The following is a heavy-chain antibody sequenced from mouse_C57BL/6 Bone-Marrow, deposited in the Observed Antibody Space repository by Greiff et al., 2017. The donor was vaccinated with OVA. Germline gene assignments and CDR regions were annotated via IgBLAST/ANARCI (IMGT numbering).Heavy chain of an antibody. CDR1: GYTFTSYW. CDR3: ARGSTTVVARYYYAMDY. D-gene: IGHD1-1*01. J-gene: IGHJ4*01. Sequence: QVQLQQPGAELVKPGASVKLSCKASGYTFTSYWMHWVKQRPGRGLEWIGRIDPNSGGTKYNEKFKSKATLTVDKPSSTAYMQLSSLTSEDSAVYYCARGSTTVVARYYYAMDYWGQGTSVTVSS. V-gene: IGHV1-72*01. CDR2: IDPNSGGT.